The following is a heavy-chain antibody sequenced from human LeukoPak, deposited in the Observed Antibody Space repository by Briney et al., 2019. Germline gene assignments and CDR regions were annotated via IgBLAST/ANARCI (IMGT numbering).Heavy chain of an antibody. CDR3: ARGLRYDSSGYPDY. Sequence: GGSLRLSCAASGFTFSSYEMNWVRQAPGKGLEWVSYISSSGSTIYYADSVKGRFTISRDNAKNSLYLQMNSLRAEDTAVYYCARGLRYDSSGYPDYWGQGTLVTVSS. V-gene: IGHV3-48*03. CDR2: ISSSGSTI. CDR1: GFTFSSYE. D-gene: IGHD3-22*01. J-gene: IGHJ4*02.